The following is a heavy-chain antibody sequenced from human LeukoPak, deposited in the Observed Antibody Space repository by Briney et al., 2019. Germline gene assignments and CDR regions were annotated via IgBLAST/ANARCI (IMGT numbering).Heavy chain of an antibody. CDR1: GYTFTGYY. D-gene: IGHD2-15*01. Sequence: GASVTVPYKASGYTFTGYYIHWVRQAPGQGLEWMGWINPNSGGTNYAQKFQGRVTITRDTSISTAYMELSRLRSDDTAVYYCARIGVVAATCFDYWAGGTLVSVSS. V-gene: IGHV1-2*02. CDR3: ARIGVVAATCFDY. J-gene: IGHJ4*02. CDR2: INPNSGGT.